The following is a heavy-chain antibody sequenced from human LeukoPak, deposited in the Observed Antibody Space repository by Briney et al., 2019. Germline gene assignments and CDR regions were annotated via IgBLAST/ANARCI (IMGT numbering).Heavy chain of an antibody. CDR2: IDSSSRNI. CDR3: ARRNNPPQYYSDSSGYYPRAYYMDV. J-gene: IGHJ6*03. V-gene: IGHV3-21*01. Sequence: GGSLRLSCGASGFTFRTYSMNWVRQAPGKGLEWVSSIDSSSRNIFYADSVKGRFTISRDNAKNSLYLQMNSLRAEDTAVYYCARRNNPPQYYSDSSGYYPRAYYMDVWGKGTTVTVSS. CDR1: GFTFRTYS. D-gene: IGHD3-22*01.